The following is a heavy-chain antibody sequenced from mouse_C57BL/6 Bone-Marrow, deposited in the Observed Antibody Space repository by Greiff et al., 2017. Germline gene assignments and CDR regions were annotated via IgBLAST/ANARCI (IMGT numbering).Heavy chain of an antibody. J-gene: IGHJ1*03. D-gene: IGHD2-3*01. CDR2: IDPETGGT. CDR3: TRGHYDGYPYWYFDV. CDR1: GYTFTDYE. V-gene: IGHV1-15*01. Sequence: QVQLKESGAELVRPGASVTLSCKASGYTFTDYEMHWVKQTPVHGLEWIGAIDPETGGTAYNQKFKGKAILTADKSSSTAYMELRSLTSEDSAVYYCTRGHYDGYPYWYFDVWGTGTTVTVSS.